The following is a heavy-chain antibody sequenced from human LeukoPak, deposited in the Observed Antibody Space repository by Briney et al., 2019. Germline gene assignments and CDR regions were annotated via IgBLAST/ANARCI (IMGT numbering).Heavy chain of an antibody. CDR3: ARDRERWFGDLLFDY. Sequence: GDSLRLSCAASGFTFSKYWMTWVRQAPGKGLEWVGNIKQDGSDKNYMDSVKGRFTISRDNAKNSLYLQLNSLRAEDTAVYYCARDRERWFGDLLFDYWGQGILVTVSS. D-gene: IGHD3-10*01. CDR2: IKQDGSDK. J-gene: IGHJ4*02. V-gene: IGHV3-7*01. CDR1: GFTFSKYW.